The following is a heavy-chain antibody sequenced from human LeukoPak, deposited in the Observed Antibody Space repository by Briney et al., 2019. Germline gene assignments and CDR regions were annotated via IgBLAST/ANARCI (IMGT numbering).Heavy chain of an antibody. V-gene: IGHV1-46*01. CDR1: GYTFSNYY. D-gene: IGHD2-2*01. CDR3: ARDGPRVRERSASCYGDY. CDR2: VNPRGGST. Sequence: ASVKVSCKVSGYTFSNYYLHWVRQSPGQGLEWMGIVNPRGGSTTYAQRFQGRVTMTRDTSTSTVYMELSSLSSEDTAVYYCARDGPRVRERSASCYGDYWGQGTLVTVSS. J-gene: IGHJ4*02.